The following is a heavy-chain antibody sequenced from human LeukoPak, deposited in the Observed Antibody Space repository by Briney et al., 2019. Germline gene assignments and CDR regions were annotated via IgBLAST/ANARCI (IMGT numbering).Heavy chain of an antibody. D-gene: IGHD4-17*01. CDR1: GFTFDDYA. J-gene: IGHJ3*02. V-gene: IGHV3-9*01. CDR3: AKASSYKGPDYGDPGAFDI. CDR2: ISWNSGSI. Sequence: QAGGSLRLSCAASGFTFDDYAMHWVRQAPGKGLEWVSGISWNSGSIGYADSVKGRFTISRDNSKNTLYLQMNSLRAEDTAVYYCAKASSYKGPDYGDPGAFDIWGQGTMVTVSS.